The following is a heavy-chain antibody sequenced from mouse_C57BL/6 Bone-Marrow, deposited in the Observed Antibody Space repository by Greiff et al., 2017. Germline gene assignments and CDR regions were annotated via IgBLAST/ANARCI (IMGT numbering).Heavy chain of an antibody. CDR3: ARWGTTLVAPSAMDY. Sequence: QVQLQQPGAELVKPGASVKVSCKASGYTFTSYWMHWVKQRPGQGLEWIGRIHPSDSDTNYNQKLKGKATLTVDKSSSTAYMQLSSLTSEDSAVFYCARWGTTLVAPSAMDYWGQGTSVTVSS. CDR2: IHPSDSDT. J-gene: IGHJ4*01. V-gene: IGHV1-74*01. CDR1: GYTFTSYW. D-gene: IGHD1-1*01.